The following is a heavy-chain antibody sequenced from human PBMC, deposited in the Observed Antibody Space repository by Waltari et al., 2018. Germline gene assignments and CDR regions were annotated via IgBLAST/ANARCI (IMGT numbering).Heavy chain of an antibody. Sequence: QVQLVQSGAEVKKPGSSVKVSCKASGGTFSSYTISWVRQAPGQGLEWMGRVIPILGIANYAQKFQGRVTITADKSTSTAYMELSSLRSEDTAVYYCASQSYYGSGSPFDYWGQGTLVTVSS. D-gene: IGHD3-10*01. CDR2: VIPILGIA. CDR1: GGTFSSYT. CDR3: ASQSYYGSGSPFDY. J-gene: IGHJ4*02. V-gene: IGHV1-69*02.